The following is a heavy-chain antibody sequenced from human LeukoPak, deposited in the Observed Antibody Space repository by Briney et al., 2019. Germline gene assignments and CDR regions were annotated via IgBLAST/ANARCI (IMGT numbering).Heavy chain of an antibody. J-gene: IGHJ4*02. V-gene: IGHV3-33*01. Sequence: GRSLRLSCAASGFTFSSYGMHWVRQAPGKGLEWVAVIWYDGSNKYYADSVKGRFTISRDNSKNTLYLQMNSLRAEDTAVYYCARDMGMVRGDYWGQGTQVTVSS. CDR1: GFTFSSYG. CDR2: IWYDGSNK. CDR3: ARDMGMVRGDY. D-gene: IGHD6-13*01.